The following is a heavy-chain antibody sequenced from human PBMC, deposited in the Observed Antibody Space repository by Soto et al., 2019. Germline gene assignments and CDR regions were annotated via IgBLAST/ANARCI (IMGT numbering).Heavy chain of an antibody. CDR2: MQPSSGRT. J-gene: IGHJ4*02. D-gene: IGHD1-26*01. CDR3: ARGVTAGVDY. V-gene: IGHV1-8*01. Sequence: ASVKVSCQASGYSFTGLYINWLLQTTGQGLEWMGWMQPSSGRTGYAQKFQGRVTMTRDTSINTAYMELSSLTSDDTAFYYCARGVTAGVDYWGQGTLVTVSS. CDR1: GYSFTGLY.